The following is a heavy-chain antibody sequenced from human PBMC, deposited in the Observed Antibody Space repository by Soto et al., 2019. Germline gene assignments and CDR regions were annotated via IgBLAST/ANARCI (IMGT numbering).Heavy chain of an antibody. J-gene: IGHJ6*03. CDR1: GYTFTSYD. CDR2: LNPNSGNT. Sequence: GASVKVSCKASGYTFTSYDINWVRQATGQGLERMGWLNPNSGNTVYAQKFQGRVTMTRNTSMSTAYMELSSLRFEDTAVYYCARGGSGSLGDYYYMDVWGKGTTVTVSS. D-gene: IGHD3-10*01. V-gene: IGHV1-8*01. CDR3: ARGGSGSLGDYYYMDV.